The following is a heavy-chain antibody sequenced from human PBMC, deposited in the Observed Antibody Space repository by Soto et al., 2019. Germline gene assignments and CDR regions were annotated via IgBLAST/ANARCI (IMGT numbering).Heavy chain of an antibody. CDR3: ANAASDQWLIPRFYN. J-gene: IGHJ4*02. CDR2: ISCCGGST. CDR1: GFNFKKFA. D-gene: IGHD6-19*01. Sequence: PGGSLRLSCVASGFNFKKFAMAWVRQAPGEGLEWVSGISCCGGSTSYADSVKGRFSTARDDSKNTLSLQMNGLRVEDTAQYFCANAASDQWLIPRFYNRGKGSRVSVSS. V-gene: IGHV3-23*01.